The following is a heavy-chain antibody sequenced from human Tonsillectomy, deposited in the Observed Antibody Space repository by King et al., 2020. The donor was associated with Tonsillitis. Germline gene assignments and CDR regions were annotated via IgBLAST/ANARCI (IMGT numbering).Heavy chain of an antibody. CDR3: VKGLGFVVVPTAISDAFDI. CDR1: GFPFSNYA. D-gene: IGHD2-2*01. Sequence: VQLVESGGGLVQPGGSLRLSCSASGFPFSNYAMHWVRQAPGKGLEYVSAISSNGGSTYYADSVKGRFTISRDNSKNTLYLQMSSLRAEDTAVYYCVKGLGFVVVPTAISDAFDIWGQGTMVTVSS. J-gene: IGHJ3*02. CDR2: ISSNGGST. V-gene: IGHV3-64D*06.